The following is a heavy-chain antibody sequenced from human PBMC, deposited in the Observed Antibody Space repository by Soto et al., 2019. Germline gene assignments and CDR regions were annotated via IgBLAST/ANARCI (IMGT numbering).Heavy chain of an antibody. V-gene: IGHV1-18*01. D-gene: IGHD3-10*01. Sequence: ASVKVSCKASGYTFTSYGISWVRQAPGQGLEWMGWISAYNGNTNYAQKLQGRVTMTTDTSTSTAYMELRSLRSDDTAVYYCARVAVRGVIKAYYYYYMDVWGKGTTVTVSS. CDR3: ARVAVRGVIKAYYYYYMDV. CDR2: ISAYNGNT. CDR1: GYTFTSYG. J-gene: IGHJ6*03.